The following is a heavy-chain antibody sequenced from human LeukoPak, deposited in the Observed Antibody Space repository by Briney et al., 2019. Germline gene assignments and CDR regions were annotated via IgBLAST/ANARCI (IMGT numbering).Heavy chain of an antibody. CDR3: ARDPPGIAATGTYY. Sequence: GGSLRLSCAVSGFSVSNNYMNWVRQAPGKGLEWVSLIYSRGGTSYADSVKGRFTISRDSSKNTLFLQMNSLRVEDTAVYYCARDPPGIAATGTYYWGQGTLVTVSS. J-gene: IGHJ4*02. CDR2: IYSRGGT. V-gene: IGHV3-53*01. CDR1: GFSVSNNY. D-gene: IGHD6-13*01.